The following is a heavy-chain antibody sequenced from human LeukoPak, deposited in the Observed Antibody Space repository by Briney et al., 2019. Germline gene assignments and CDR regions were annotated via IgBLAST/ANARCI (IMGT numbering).Heavy chain of an antibody. CDR3: AKDPPWGDYDSSGYYNS. D-gene: IGHD3-22*01. V-gene: IGHV3-23*01. CDR1: GFTFSSYA. CDR2: ISGSGGGT. Sequence: PGGSLRLSCAASGFTFSSYAMSWVRQAPGKGLEWVSAISGSGGGTYYADSVKGRFTISRDNSKNTLYLQMNSLRAEDTAVYYCAKDPPWGDYDSSGYYNSWGQGTLVTVSS. J-gene: IGHJ4*02.